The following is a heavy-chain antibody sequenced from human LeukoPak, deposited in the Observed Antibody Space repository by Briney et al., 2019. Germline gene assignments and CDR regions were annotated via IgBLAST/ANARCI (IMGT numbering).Heavy chain of an antibody. CDR2: IYYSGST. CDR1: GGSISSYY. D-gene: IGHD3-22*01. Sequence: PSETLSLTCTVSGGSISSYYWSWIRQPPGKGLEWIGYIYYSGSTNYNPSLKSRVTISVDTSKNQFSLKLSSVTAADTAVYYCAREILDYYDSSGYSGPMDVWGKGTTVTVSS. J-gene: IGHJ6*03. V-gene: IGHV4-59*01. CDR3: AREILDYYDSSGYSGPMDV.